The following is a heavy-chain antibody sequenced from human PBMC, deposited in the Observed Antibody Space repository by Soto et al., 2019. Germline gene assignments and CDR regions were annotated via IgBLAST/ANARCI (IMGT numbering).Heavy chain of an antibody. CDR2: FYYSGST. Sequence: SETLSLTCTVSGGSISSGPYSWGWIRQPPGKGLEWIGTFYYSGSTYYNPSLESRVTISVDTSKNQFSLKVSSVTAADTAVYYCARSQTTVTSYDYWGQGTLVTVSS. J-gene: IGHJ4*02. CDR3: ARSQTTVTSYDY. V-gene: IGHV4-39*07. CDR1: GGSISSGPYS. D-gene: IGHD4-17*01.